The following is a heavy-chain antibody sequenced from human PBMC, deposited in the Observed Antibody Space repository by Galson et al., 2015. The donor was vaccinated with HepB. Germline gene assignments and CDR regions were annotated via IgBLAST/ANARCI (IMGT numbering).Heavy chain of an antibody. D-gene: IGHD6-19*01. CDR3: ARRDSSGSTFDY. J-gene: IGHJ4*02. CDR1: GGSISSGGYY. CDR2: IYYSGST. V-gene: IGHV4-31*03. Sequence: TLSLTCTVSGGSISSGGYYWSWIRQHPGKGLEWIGYIYYSGSTYYNPSLKGRVTISVDTSKNQFSLKLSSVTAADTAVYYCARRDSSGSTFDYWGQGTLVTVSS.